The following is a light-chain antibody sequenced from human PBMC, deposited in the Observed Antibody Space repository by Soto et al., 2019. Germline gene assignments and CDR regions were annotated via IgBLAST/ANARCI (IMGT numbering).Light chain of an antibody. Sequence: AIQMTQSPSSLSASVGDRVTITCRASQDISNDLAWYQQKPGKAPELLIYDASNLHSGVPFRFSGSGSGTEFTLTITSLQPEDCANYFCLQDYSYPHTFGQGTKVEVK. J-gene: IGKJ1*01. CDR1: QDISND. V-gene: IGKV1-6*01. CDR2: DAS. CDR3: LQDYSYPHT.